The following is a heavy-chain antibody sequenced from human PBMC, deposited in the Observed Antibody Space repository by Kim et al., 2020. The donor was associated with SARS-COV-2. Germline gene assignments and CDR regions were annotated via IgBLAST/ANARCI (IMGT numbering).Heavy chain of an antibody. CDR3: AKVGSGSLLDY. J-gene: IGHJ4*02. CDR1: GFTFSSYG. D-gene: IGHD1-26*01. V-gene: IGHV3-30*18. CDR2: ISYDGNNK. Sequence: GGSLRLSCAASGFTFSSYGMHWVRQAPGKGLEWVAVISYDGNNKYYADSVKGRFTISRDNSKNTLYLQMNSLRAEDTAVYYCAKVGSGSLLDYWGQGTLDTVLS.